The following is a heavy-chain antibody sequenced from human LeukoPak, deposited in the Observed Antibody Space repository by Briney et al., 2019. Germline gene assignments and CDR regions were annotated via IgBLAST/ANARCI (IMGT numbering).Heavy chain of an antibody. CDR1: GFTFSSYE. CDR2: ISSSGSTI. V-gene: IGHV3-48*03. J-gene: IGHJ4*02. Sequence: GGSLRLSCAASGFTFSSYEMNWVRQAPGKGLEWVSYISSSGSTIYYADSVKGRCTISRDNAKNSLYLQMNSLRAEDTAVYYCASDAEYCSGGSCYRGNFDYWGQGTLVTVSS. CDR3: ASDAEYCSGGSCYRGNFDY. D-gene: IGHD2-15*01.